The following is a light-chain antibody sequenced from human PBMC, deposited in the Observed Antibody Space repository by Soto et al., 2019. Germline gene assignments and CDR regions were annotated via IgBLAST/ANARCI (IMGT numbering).Light chain of an antibody. V-gene: IGKV1-39*01. CDR3: QQLHVYPST. CDR2: AGT. J-gene: IGKJ4*01. Sequence: DIQMTQSPSSLSPSVGDRVTITCRASQSISIYLNWYQQKPGKAPNLLIYAGTSLQSGVPSRFSGSGSGTEFTLTISSLQPEDFATYYCQQLHVYPSTFGGGTKVE. CDR1: QSISIY.